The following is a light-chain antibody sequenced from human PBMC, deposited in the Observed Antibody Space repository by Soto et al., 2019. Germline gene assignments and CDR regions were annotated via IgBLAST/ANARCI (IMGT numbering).Light chain of an antibody. Sequence: QSALTQPASVSGSPGQSITISCTGTSSDVGDYHYVSWYQQHPGKAPKLMIYEVSNRPSGISNRFSGSKSGNTASLTISGLQAEDEADYYCSSYTSRSTVFGTGTKLTVL. J-gene: IGLJ1*01. CDR3: SSYTSRSTV. CDR1: SSDVGDYHY. V-gene: IGLV2-14*01. CDR2: EVS.